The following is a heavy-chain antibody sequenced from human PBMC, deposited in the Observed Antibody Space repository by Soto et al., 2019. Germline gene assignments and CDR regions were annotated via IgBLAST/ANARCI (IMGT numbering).Heavy chain of an antibody. CDR1: GYIFNSYG. CDR2: INPSGGST. J-gene: IGHJ6*02. D-gene: IGHD3-3*01. Sequence: ASVKVSCKASGYIFNSYGISWVRQAPGQGLEWMGIINPSGGSTSYAQKFQGRVTMTRDTSTSTVYMELSSLRSEDTAVYYCARDTNYDFWSGYWAQAYGMDVWGQGTTVTVSS. V-gene: IGHV1-46*02. CDR3: ARDTNYDFWSGYWAQAYGMDV.